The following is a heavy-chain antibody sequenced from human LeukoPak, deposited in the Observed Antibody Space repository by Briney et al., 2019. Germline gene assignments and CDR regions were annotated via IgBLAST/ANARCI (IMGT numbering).Heavy chain of an antibody. J-gene: IGHJ6*03. CDR1: GYTFTSYY. Sequence: ASVKVSCKASGYTFTSYYMHWVRQAPGQGLEWMGIINPSGGSTNYAQKVQDRVSMTTDTSTSTAYMDLRSLRSDDTAVYYCARDLRYSSGWSASGMDVWGKGTTVTISS. D-gene: IGHD6-19*01. V-gene: IGHV1-46*01. CDR2: INPSGGST. CDR3: ARDLRYSSGWSASGMDV.